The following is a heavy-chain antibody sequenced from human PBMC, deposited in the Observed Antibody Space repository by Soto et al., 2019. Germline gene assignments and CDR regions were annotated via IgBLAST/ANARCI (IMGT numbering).Heavy chain of an antibody. CDR1: GGSISSYY. D-gene: IGHD3-10*01. CDR2: IYYSGST. J-gene: IGHJ4*02. V-gene: IGHV4-59*04. CDR3: ATLWFGESGY. Sequence: LSLTCTVSGGSISSYYWSWIRQPPGKGLEWIGYIYYSGSTYYNVSLKSRVTISVDTSKDQFSLKLSSVTAADTAVYYCATLWFGESGYWGQGTPVTVSS.